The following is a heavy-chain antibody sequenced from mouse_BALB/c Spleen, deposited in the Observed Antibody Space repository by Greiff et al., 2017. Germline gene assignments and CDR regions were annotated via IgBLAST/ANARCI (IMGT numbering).Heavy chain of an antibody. V-gene: IGHV1-31*01. CDR2: INPYNGAT. J-gene: IGHJ1*01. D-gene: IGHD2-1*01. Sequence: EVQLQESGPELVKPGASVKISCKASGYSFTGYYMHWVKQSHVKSLEWIGRINPYNGATSYNQNFKDKASLTVDKSSSTAYMELHSLTSEDSAVYYCAREYGNYWYFDVWGAGTTVTVSS. CDR1: GYSFTGYY. CDR3: AREYGNYWYFDV.